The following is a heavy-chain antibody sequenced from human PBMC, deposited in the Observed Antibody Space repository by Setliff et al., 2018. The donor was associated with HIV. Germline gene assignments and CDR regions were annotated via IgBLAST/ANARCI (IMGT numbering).Heavy chain of an antibody. D-gene: IGHD3-10*01. CDR3: ARRIDNSGSLPAKNWFDT. CDR1: GGSFSGYD. Sequence: SETLSLTCAVYGGSFSGYDWNWIRQPPGKGLEWIGYIFASGSSLYNPSLQSRVSISIDTSKNQFSLKLSSVTAADTAVYYCARRIDNSGSLPAKNWFDTWGQGRLVTVSS. V-gene: IGHV4-4*09. J-gene: IGHJ5*02. CDR2: IFASGSS.